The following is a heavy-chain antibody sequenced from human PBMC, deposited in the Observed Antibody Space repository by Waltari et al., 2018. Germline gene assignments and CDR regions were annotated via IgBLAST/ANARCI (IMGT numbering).Heavy chain of an antibody. CDR1: GFPFSSFA. V-gene: IGHV3-23*01. Sequence: EVQLLESGGGLVQPGGSLSLSGAASGFPFSSFAVNWVRQAPGKGVEWVANMSGRGNNTYNADSGKGRFTISRDKSKNTLYLQMNSLRGEDTAVYYCAKGRSSWYDNWFDPWGQGALVTVSS. CDR3: AKGRSSWYDNWFDP. D-gene: IGHD6-13*01. J-gene: IGHJ5*02. CDR2: MSGRGNNT.